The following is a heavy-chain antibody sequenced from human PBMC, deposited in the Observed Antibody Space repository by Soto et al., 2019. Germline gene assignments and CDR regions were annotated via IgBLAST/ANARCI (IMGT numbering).Heavy chain of an antibody. CDR3: ARLPRYFDWLLSARRFYFDY. J-gene: IGHJ4*02. CDR2: IYPGDSDT. CDR1: GYSFTSYW. V-gene: IGHV5-51*01. D-gene: IGHD3-9*01. Sequence: PGESLKISGKGSGYSFTSYWIGWVRQMPGKGLEWMGIIYPGDSDTRYSPSFQGQVTISADKSISTAYLQWSSLKASDTAMYYCARLPRYFDWLLSARRFYFDYWGQGTLGTVSS.